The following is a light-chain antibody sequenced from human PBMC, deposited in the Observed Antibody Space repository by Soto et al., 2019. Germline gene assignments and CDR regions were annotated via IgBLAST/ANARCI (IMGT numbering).Light chain of an antibody. V-gene: IGKV2-30*02. CDR2: KVS. Sequence: DVVLTQSPLSLPVTLGQRASIYCRSCQSLVHSDGNTYLSWFQQRPGQSPRRIIYKVSNWDSGVPDRFSGSWSGTDCTLKISRVEAEDVGLYYCMQATYWPWTFGQGTKVDIK. J-gene: IGKJ1*01. CDR3: MQATYWPWT. CDR1: QSLVHSDGNTY.